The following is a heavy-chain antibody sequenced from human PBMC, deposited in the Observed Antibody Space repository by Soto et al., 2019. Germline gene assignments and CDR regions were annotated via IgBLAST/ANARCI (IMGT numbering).Heavy chain of an antibody. J-gene: IGHJ3*02. D-gene: IGHD1-1*01. CDR1: AGTFSSYT. V-gene: IGHV1-69*02. CDR3: AGAQNCNDVRGDAFHI. CDR2: IIPILGIA. Sequence: QVQLVQSGAEVKKHGSSVKVSCKASAGTFSSYTISWVRQAPGQGLEWMGRIIPILGIANYAQKFQGRVTITADKSTSTAYMELSSLRSEDTAVYYCAGAQNCNDVRGDAFHILGQGTMVTVSS.